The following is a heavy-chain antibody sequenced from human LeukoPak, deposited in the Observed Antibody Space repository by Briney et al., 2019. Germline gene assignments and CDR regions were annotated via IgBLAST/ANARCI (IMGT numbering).Heavy chain of an antibody. CDR1: GFTFSSYG. Sequence: GGSLRLSCAASGFTFSSYGMHWVRQAPGKGLEWVAVIWYDGGNKYYADSVKGRFTISRDNSKNTLYLQMNSLRAEDTAVYYCARGDRIVVVVAATRTPFFDYWGQGTLVTVSS. J-gene: IGHJ4*02. CDR2: IWYDGGNK. CDR3: ARGDRIVVVVAATRTPFFDY. V-gene: IGHV3-33*01. D-gene: IGHD2-15*01.